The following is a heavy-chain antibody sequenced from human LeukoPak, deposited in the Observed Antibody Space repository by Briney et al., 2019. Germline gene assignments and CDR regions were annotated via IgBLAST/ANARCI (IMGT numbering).Heavy chain of an antibody. CDR1: GVTFSSYE. CDR3: ARDGAGVTYYYYGMDV. Sequence: XXXXXAXSGVTFSSYEMNWVRQAPGKGLEWGSYISSSGSTIYYADSVKGGFTISRDNAKNSLYLQMNSLRAEDTAVYYCARDGAGVTYYYYGMDVWGQGTTVTVSS. V-gene: IGHV3-48*03. J-gene: IGHJ6*02. CDR2: ISSSGSTI. D-gene: IGHD3-16*01.